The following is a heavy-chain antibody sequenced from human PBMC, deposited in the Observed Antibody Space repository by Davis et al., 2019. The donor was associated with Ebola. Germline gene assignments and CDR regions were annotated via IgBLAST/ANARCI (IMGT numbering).Heavy chain of an antibody. CDR3: ARDRNDYGDYGWFDP. D-gene: IGHD4-17*01. V-gene: IGHV1-69*13. CDR2: IIPIFGTA. J-gene: IGHJ5*02. CDR1: GYTFTGYY. Sequence: SVKVSCKASGYTFTGYYMHWVRQAPGQGLEWMGGIIPIFGTANYAQKFQGRVTITADESTSTAYMELSSLRSEDTAVYYCARDRNDYGDYGWFDPWGQGTLVTVSS.